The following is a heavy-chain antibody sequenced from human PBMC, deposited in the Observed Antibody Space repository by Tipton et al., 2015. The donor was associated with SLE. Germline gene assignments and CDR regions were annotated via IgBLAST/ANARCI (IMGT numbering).Heavy chain of an antibody. CDR3: ASTTVRAFDI. Sequence: TLSLTCTVSGASLSRGGYYWSWIRQHPGKGLEWIGNIYYTGSTYYNPSLKSPVTISVDTSNNQFSLKLSSVTAADTAVYYCASTTVRAFDIWGQGTMVTVSS. CDR1: GASLSRGGYY. CDR2: IYYTGST. J-gene: IGHJ3*02. D-gene: IGHD4-17*01. V-gene: IGHV4-31*01.